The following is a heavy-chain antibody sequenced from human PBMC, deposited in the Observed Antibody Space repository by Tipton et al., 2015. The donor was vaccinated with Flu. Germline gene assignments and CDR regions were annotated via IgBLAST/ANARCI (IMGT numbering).Heavy chain of an antibody. D-gene: IGHD7-27*01. J-gene: IGHJ4*02. CDR3: ATKFANWGVWEPRDF. CDR1: GGSFSGYY. Sequence: GLVKPSETLSLTCAVYGGSFSGYYWSWIRQPPGKGLEWIGEINHSGSTNYNPSLKSRVTISADTSMKQFSLKLNSVTAADTAVYFCATKFANWGVWEPRDFWGQGSLVTVS. CDR2: INHSGST. V-gene: IGHV4-34*01.